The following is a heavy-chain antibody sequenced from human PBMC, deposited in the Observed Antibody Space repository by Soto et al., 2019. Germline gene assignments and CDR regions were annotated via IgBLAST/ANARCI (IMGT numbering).Heavy chain of an antibody. CDR3: AKDRGSSSWDPIFDF. V-gene: IGHV3-9*01. CDR2: ISWNSAAI. CDR1: GFTFDDYA. D-gene: IGHD6-13*01. Sequence: MQLVESGGGLIEPGRSLILSCAASGFTFDDYAIHWVRQAPGKGLEWVSGISWNSAAIDYAVSVKGRFTIVRDHAMNSLYLQMNHLRPEDTAFYYCAKDRGSSSWDPIFDFWGQGILVTVSS. J-gene: IGHJ4*02.